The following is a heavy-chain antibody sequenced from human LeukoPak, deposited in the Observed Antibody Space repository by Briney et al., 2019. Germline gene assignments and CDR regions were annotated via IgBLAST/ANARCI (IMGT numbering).Heavy chain of an antibody. CDR2: IKLDGSEK. Sequence: GGSLRLSCVASGFTFGKYWMSWVRQAPGKGLEWVANIKLDGSEKNYVDSVKGRFTISRDNTKNSLYLQKNSLRAEDTAVFYCARDQYDTWSRRGNFDSWGQGTLVIVSS. D-gene: IGHD3-3*01. V-gene: IGHV3-7*03. J-gene: IGHJ4*02. CDR1: GFTFGKYW. CDR3: ARDQYDTWSRRGNFDS.